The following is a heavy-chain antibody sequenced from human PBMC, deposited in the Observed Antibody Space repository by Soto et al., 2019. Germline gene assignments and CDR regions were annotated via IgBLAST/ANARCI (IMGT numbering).Heavy chain of an antibody. CDR3: ARPLAAFGGVIASDAFDI. CDR2: IYPGDSDT. D-gene: IGHD3-16*02. CDR1: GYTFTDYW. J-gene: IGHJ3*02. V-gene: IGHV5-51*01. Sequence: PGESLKISCKGSGYTFTDYWIGWVRQLPGKGLEWMGIIYPGDSDTRYSPSFQGQVTISADKSISTAYLQWSSLKASDTAMYYCARPLAAFGGVIASDAFDIWGQGTMVTVSS.